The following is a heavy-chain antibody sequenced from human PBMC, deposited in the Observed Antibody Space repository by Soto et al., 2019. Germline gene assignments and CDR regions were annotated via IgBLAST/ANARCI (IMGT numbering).Heavy chain of an antibody. D-gene: IGHD3-9*01. CDR2: IKTDGTDT. CDR3: ARPRTSDWAYDI. V-gene: IGHV3-74*01. Sequence: EVQLVESGGGLVQPGGPLRLSCAASGFPFSSSWMHWARQAPGKGLMWVSRIKTDGTDTHYADSVKGRFTISRDNAKNTLYLQMNSLRGEDTAVYYCARPRTSDWAYDIWGQGTMVIVSS. CDR1: GFPFSSSW. J-gene: IGHJ3*02.